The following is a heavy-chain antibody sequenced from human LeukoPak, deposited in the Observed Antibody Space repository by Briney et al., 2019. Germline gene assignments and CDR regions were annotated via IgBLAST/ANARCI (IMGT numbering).Heavy chain of an antibody. CDR1: GVSISSYY. CDR2: LYTSGSN. D-gene: IGHD1-1*01. J-gene: IGHJ3*02. Sequence: PSDTLSLTYTVSGVSISSYYWRWIRQPPGKGLEEMGRLYTSGSNNYNPSLKSRVTMSVDKSKNQFSLKLSSVTAADAAVYYCARVTYNWKESAFDIWGQGKMVTVSS. V-gene: IGHV4-4*07. CDR3: ARVTYNWKESAFDI.